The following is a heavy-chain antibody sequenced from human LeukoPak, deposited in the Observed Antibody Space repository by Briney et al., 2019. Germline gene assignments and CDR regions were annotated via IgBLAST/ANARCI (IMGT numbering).Heavy chain of an antibody. J-gene: IGHJ2*01. V-gene: IGHV4-59*01. CDR2: IYYSGST. CDR3: ATSRGYFDL. Sequence: PSETLSLTCTVSGGSISNYYWSWIRQPPGKGLEWIGYIYYSGSTNYNPSLKSRVTISVDTSKNQFSLKLSPVTAADTAVYYCATSRGYFDLWGRGTLVTVSS. CDR1: GGSISNYY.